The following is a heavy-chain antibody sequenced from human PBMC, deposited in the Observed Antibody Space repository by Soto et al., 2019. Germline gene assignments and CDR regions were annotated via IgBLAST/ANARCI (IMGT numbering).Heavy chain of an antibody. D-gene: IGHD6-13*01. Sequence: ASVKVSCKASGYTFTSYGISWVRQAPGQGLEWMGWINAGNGATKYSQNFQDRLTIARDTSANIAFMELSSLRSEDTAAYYCARGSAAAGPYYFDYWAQGTLVTVSS. CDR1: GYTFTSYG. J-gene: IGHJ4*02. CDR3: ARGSAAAGPYYFDY. V-gene: IGHV1-18*01. CDR2: INAGNGAT.